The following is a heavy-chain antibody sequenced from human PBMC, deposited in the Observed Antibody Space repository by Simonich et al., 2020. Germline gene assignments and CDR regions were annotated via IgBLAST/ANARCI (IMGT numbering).Heavy chain of an antibody. CDR1: GYTFTGYY. V-gene: IGHV1-2*02. D-gene: IGHD1-1*01. Sequence: QVQLVQSGAEVKKPGASVKVSCKASGYTFTGYYMHWARQAPGQGLEWMGWINPNSGGTNYAQKFQGRVTSTRDTSISTAYMELSRLGSDDTAVYYCARSSDLLNWNDGPYYWGQGTLVTVSS. CDR3: ARSSDLLNWNDGPYY. J-gene: IGHJ4*02. CDR2: INPNSGGT.